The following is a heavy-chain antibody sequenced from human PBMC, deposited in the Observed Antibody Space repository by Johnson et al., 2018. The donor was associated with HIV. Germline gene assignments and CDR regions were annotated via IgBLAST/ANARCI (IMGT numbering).Heavy chain of an antibody. CDR1: GFTFSNYG. V-gene: IGHV3-33*05. D-gene: IGHD6-13*01. CDR3: ASAEIAAAATGHDAFDI. CDR2: ISYDGSNK. J-gene: IGHJ3*02. Sequence: QVQLVESGGGVVQPGRSLRLSCPASGFTFSNYGMHWVRQAPGKGLEWVAVISYDGSNKDYADSVKGRFTISRDNSKNTLYLQMNSLRVEETAVYYCASAEIAAAATGHDAFDIWGQGTMVTVSS.